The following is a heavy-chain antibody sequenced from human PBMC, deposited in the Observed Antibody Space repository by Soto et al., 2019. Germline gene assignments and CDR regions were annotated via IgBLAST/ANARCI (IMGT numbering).Heavy chain of an antibody. D-gene: IGHD3-3*01. V-gene: IGHV3-30*18. Sequence: QVQLVESGGGVVQPGRSLRLSCAASGFTFGTYVMHWVRQAPGKGLEWVAVISYDGRNKYYADSVKGRFTISRDNSKNRRYLQMNSWRAEDTAVYYCAKDLEDFRSDYYYHYGMDVWGQGTTVTVSS. J-gene: IGHJ6*02. CDR3: AKDLEDFRSDYYYHYGMDV. CDR1: GFTFGTYV. CDR2: ISYDGRNK.